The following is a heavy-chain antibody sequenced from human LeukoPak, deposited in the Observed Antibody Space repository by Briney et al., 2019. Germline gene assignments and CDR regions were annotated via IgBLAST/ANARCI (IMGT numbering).Heavy chain of an antibody. CDR3: ARGQTTVTN. V-gene: IGHV3-7*03. CDR1: GGTFSSYW. D-gene: IGHD4-17*01. Sequence: PGGSLRLSCAASGGTFSSYWMSWVRQAPGKGLEWVANIKQDGSEKYYVDSVKGRFTISRDNAKNSLYLQMNSLRAEDTAVYFCARGQTTVTNWGQGTLVTVSS. J-gene: IGHJ4*02. CDR2: IKQDGSEK.